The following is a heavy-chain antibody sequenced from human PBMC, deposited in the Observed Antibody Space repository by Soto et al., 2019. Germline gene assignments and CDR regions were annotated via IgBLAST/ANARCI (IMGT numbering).Heavy chain of an antibody. D-gene: IGHD3-10*01. CDR1: GFTFSNYA. V-gene: IGHV3-30-3*01. CDR2: ISYDGSNK. CDR3: ARDPAIFGSGSFWDY. J-gene: IGHJ4*02. Sequence: PGGSLRLSCAASGFTFSNYAMHWVRQAPGKGLEWVAVISYDGSNKYYADSVKGRFTISRDNSKNTLYLQMNSLRAEDTAVYYCARDPAIFGSGSFWDYWGQGTLVTAPQ.